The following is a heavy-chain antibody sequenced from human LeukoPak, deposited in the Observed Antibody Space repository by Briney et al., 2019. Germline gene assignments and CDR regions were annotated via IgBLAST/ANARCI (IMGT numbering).Heavy chain of an antibody. CDR3: ARFRSHWASFDY. Sequence: ASVKVSCKASGYTFTSYYMHWVRQAPGQGLEWTGIINPSGGSTSYAQKFQGRVTMTRDTSTSTVYMELSSLRSDDTAVYYCARFRSHWASFDYWGQGTLVTVSS. D-gene: IGHD1-26*01. V-gene: IGHV1-46*01. J-gene: IGHJ4*02. CDR1: GYTFTSYY. CDR2: INPSGGST.